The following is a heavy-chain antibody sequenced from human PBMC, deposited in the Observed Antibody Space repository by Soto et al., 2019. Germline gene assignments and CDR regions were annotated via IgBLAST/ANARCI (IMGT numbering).Heavy chain of an antibody. CDR2: IYPGDHET. J-gene: IGHJ4*02. CDR3: ARSPRSSPYFDY. Sequence: GESLKISCQSSGYTFSNFWICWVRQLPGKGLEWMGIIYPGDHETRYSPSFHGKVTISADRSINTAYLQWNSLEASDTAFYFCARSPRSSPYFDYWGQGALVTVSS. CDR1: GYTFSNFW. D-gene: IGHD6-13*01. V-gene: IGHV5-51*01.